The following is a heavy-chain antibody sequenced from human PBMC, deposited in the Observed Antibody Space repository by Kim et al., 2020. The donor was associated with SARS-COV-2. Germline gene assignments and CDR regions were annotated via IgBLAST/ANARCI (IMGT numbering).Heavy chain of an antibody. V-gene: IGHV4-39*01. J-gene: IGHJ6*04. CDR2: TYYSGNT. CDR1: GGSLSSSSYY. Sequence: SETLSLTCTVSGGSLSSSSYYWGWIRQPPGKGLEWIGTTYYSGNTYYNPSLKSRVTISVDTSKNQFSLKLGSVTAADTAVYYCARHQRYGSGWYVAFYYYDMVVWGKG. CDR3: ARHQRYGSGWYVAFYYYDMVV. D-gene: IGHD6-19*01.